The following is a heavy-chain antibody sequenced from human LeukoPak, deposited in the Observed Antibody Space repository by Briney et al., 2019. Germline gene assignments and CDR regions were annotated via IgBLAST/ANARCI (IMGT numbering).Heavy chain of an antibody. V-gene: IGHV3-33*01. Sequence: PGGSLRLSCAASGFTFSSYGMHWVRQAPGKGPEWVAVIWYDGSNKYYADSVKGRFTISRDNSKNTLYLQMNSLRAEDTAVYYCAREGHCSGGSCHSVDYWGQGTLVTVSS. CDR3: AREGHCSGGSCHSVDY. J-gene: IGHJ4*02. D-gene: IGHD2-15*01. CDR2: IWYDGSNK. CDR1: GFTFSSYG.